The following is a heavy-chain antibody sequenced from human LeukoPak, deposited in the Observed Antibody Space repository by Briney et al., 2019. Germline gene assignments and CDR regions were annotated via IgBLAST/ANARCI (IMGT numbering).Heavy chain of an antibody. CDR1: GYTFARDW. Sequence: PGGSLRLSCVGSGYTFARDWMAWVRQAPGKGLEWGAVISYDGSKEYYEDSVKGRFTISRDNSDNTLYLEMNSLRPEDTAVYYCAKDLKPTPYYYYYGLDVWGQGTTVTVSS. V-gene: IGHV3-30*18. CDR2: ISYDGSKE. CDR3: AKDLKPTPYYYYYGLDV. J-gene: IGHJ6*02.